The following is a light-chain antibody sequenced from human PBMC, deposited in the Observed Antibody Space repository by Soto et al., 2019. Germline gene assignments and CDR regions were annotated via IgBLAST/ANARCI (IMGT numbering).Light chain of an antibody. CDR3: SSYTSSSALV. CDR2: VVS. Sequence: QSALTQPASVSGSPGQSITFSCTGTSSDVGGYNSVSWYQQDPGKAPKLIIYVVSNRPSGVSNRFSGSKSGNTASLAISGLQAEDEADYYCSSYTSSSALVFGGGTKVTV. CDR1: SSDVGGYNS. J-gene: IGLJ2*01. V-gene: IGLV2-14*03.